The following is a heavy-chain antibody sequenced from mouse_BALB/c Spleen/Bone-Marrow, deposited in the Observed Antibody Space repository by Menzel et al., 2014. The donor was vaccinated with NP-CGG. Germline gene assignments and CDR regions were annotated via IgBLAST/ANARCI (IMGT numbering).Heavy chain of an antibody. J-gene: IGHJ4*01. CDR3: ARKENWAYAMDY. Sequence: QVQLKESGPELVKPGASVKMSCKASGYTFTSYYIHWVKQRPGQGLEWIGWIYPGDGSTKYNEKFKGKTTLTADKSSSTAYMLLSSLTSEDSAFYFCARKENWAYAMDYWGQGTSVTVSS. V-gene: IGHV1S56*01. CDR2: IYPGDGST. D-gene: IGHD4-1*01. CDR1: GYTFTSYY.